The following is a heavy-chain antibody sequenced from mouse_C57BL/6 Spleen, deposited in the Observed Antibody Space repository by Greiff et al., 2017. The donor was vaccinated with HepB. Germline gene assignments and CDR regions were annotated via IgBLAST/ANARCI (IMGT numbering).Heavy chain of an antibody. V-gene: IGHV1-64*01. Sequence: VQLQQPGAELVKPGASVKLSCKASGYTFTSYWMHWVKQRPGQGLEWIGMIHPNIGSTNYNEKFKSKATLTVDKSSSTAYMQLSSLTSEDSAVYYCARFYYGNYGYFDYWGQGTTLTVSS. CDR3: ARFYYGNYGYFDY. CDR1: GYTFTSYW. D-gene: IGHD2-1*01. CDR2: IHPNIGST. J-gene: IGHJ2*01.